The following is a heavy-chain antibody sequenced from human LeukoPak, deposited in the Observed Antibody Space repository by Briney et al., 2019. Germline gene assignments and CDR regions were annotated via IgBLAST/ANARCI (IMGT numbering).Heavy chain of an antibody. CDR3: ARDKQGDLDH. CDR1: GYTFTNYG. D-gene: IGHD1-26*01. V-gene: IGHV1-18*01. J-gene: IGHJ4*02. Sequence: ASVKVSCKASGYTFTNYGISWVRQAPGQGLEWMGLISAYNGDTDYAQKLQRRVTMTTDPSTSTAYMELRSLSSGDTAVYYCARDKQGDLDHWGQGTLVTVSS. CDR2: ISAYNGDT.